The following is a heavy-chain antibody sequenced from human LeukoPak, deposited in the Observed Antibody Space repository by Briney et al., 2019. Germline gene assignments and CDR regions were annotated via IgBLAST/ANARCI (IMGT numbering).Heavy chain of an antibody. CDR3: ARARPKNMVRGLIMRRESRYYFDY. J-gene: IGHJ4*02. V-gene: IGHV3-23*01. CDR1: GFTFSGYA. Sequence: GGSLRLSCAASGFTFSGYAMSWVRQAPGKGLEWVSAISGSGGSTYYADSVKGRFTISRDNSRNTLYLQMNSLRAEDTAVYYCARARPKNMVRGLIMRRESRYYFDYWGQGTLVTVSS. CDR2: ISGSGGST. D-gene: IGHD3-10*01.